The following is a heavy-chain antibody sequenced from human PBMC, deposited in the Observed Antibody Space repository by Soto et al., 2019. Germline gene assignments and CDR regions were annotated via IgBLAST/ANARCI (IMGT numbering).Heavy chain of an antibody. V-gene: IGHV4-59*08. CDR2: IYYCGST. Sequence: SETLSLTCTVSGGSISSYYWSWIRQPPGKGLEWIGYIYYCGSTNYNPSLKSRVTISVDTSKNQFSLKLSSVTAADTAVYYCARQYGGSYADYWGQGTLVTVSS. CDR1: GGSISSYY. D-gene: IGHD1-26*01. CDR3: ARQYGGSYADY. J-gene: IGHJ4*02.